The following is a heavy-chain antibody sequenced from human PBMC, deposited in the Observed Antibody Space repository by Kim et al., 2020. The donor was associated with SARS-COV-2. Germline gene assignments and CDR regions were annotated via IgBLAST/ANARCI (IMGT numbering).Heavy chain of an antibody. D-gene: IGHD7-27*01. CDR1: GGSFSGYY. J-gene: IGHJ3*02. V-gene: IGHV4-34*01. CDR3: ARGRKKFNWGSGAFDI. CDR2: INHSGST. Sequence: SETLSLTCAVYGGSFSGYYWSWIRQPPGKGLEWIGEINHSGSTNYNPSLKSRVTISVDTSKNQFSLKLSSVTAADTAVYYCARGRKKFNWGSGAFDIWGQGTMVTVSS.